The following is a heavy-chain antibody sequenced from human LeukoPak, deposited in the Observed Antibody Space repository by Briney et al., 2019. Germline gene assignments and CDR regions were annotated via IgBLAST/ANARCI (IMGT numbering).Heavy chain of an antibody. J-gene: IGHJ6*03. CDR2: IKQDGSEK. CDR1: GFTFSSYW. V-gene: IGHV3-7*01. CDR3: ARGGGRQLVRYYYYYMDV. Sequence: GGSLRLSCAASGFTFSSYWMSWVRQAPGKGLEWVANIKQDGSEKYYVDSVKGRFTISRDNAKNSLYLQTNSLRAEDTAVYYCARGGGRQLVRYYYYYMDVWGKGTTVTVSS. D-gene: IGHD6-6*01.